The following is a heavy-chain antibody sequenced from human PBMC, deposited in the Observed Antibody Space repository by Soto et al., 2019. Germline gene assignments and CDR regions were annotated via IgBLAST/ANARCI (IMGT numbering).Heavy chain of an antibody. D-gene: IGHD3-9*01. J-gene: IGHJ4*02. Sequence: GASVKVSCKASGYTFTSYGISWVRQAPGQGLEWMGWISAYNGNTNYAQKLQGRVTMTTDTSTSTAYMELRSLRSDDTAVYYCARGVLRYFDWLLLDYWGQGTLVTVSS. CDR1: GYTFTSYG. CDR3: ARGVLRYFDWLLLDY. V-gene: IGHV1-18*01. CDR2: ISAYNGNT.